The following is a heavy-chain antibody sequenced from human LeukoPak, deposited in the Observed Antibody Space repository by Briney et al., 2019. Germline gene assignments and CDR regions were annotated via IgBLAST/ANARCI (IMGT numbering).Heavy chain of an antibody. V-gene: IGHV4-34*01. Sequence: PSETLSLTCAVYGGSFSGYYWSWIRQPPGKGLEWIGEINHSGSTNYNPSLKSRDTISVDTSKNQFSLKLSSVTAADTAVYYCATENILTGSFPDYWGQGTLVTVSS. CDR1: GGSFSGYY. J-gene: IGHJ4*02. CDR3: ATENILTGSFPDY. CDR2: INHSGST. D-gene: IGHD7-27*01.